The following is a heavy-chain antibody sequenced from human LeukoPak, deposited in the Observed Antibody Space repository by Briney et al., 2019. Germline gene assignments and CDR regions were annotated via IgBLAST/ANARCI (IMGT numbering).Heavy chain of an antibody. CDR1: GGSISSGGYY. CDR3: ASADVGSMGFGY. Sequence: PSQTLSLTCTVSGGSISSGGYYWSWIRQHPGTGLEWIGYIYYSGSTYYNPSLKSRVTISADTSKNQFSLKLSSVTAADTAVYYCASADVGSMGFGYWGQGTLVTVSS. D-gene: IGHD2-15*01. CDR2: IYYSGST. V-gene: IGHV4-31*03. J-gene: IGHJ4*02.